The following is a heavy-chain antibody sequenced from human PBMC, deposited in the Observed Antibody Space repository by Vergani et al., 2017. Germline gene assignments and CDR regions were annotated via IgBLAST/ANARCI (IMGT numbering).Heavy chain of an antibody. J-gene: IGHJ4*02. CDR3: STYSVGESFS. D-gene: IGHD4-11*01. CDR1: GLNFNDAW. CDR2: VISKKDGGRA. V-gene: IGHV3-15*01. Sequence: EVQLVESGGGLLKPGDHVRLSCAVSGLNFNDAWMTWVRQAPGKGLEWLGRVISKKDGGRADYSPHVKGTITISRDESKSTIYLDMNSLRIEDTATYYCSTYSVGESFSWGPGTRVTVSS.